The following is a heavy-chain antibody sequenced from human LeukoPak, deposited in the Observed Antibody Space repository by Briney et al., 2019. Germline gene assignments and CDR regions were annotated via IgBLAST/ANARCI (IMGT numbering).Heavy chain of an antibody. CDR1: GGSISSYY. CDR3: ASVSGYCSSTSCYYWFDP. D-gene: IGHD2-2*01. CDR2: IYTSGST. J-gene: IGHJ5*02. Sequence: SETLSLTCTVSGGSISSYYWSWIRQPAGMGLEWVGRIYTSGSTNYNPSLKSRVTMSVDTSKNQFSLKLSSVTAADTAVYYCASVSGYCSSTSCYYWFDPWGQGTLVTVSS. V-gene: IGHV4-4*07.